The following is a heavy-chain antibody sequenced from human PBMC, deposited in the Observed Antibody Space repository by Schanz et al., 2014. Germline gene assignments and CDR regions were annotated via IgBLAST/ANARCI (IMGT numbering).Heavy chain of an antibody. Sequence: QVQLVESGGGVVQRGGSLRLSCAASGFIFRTYGMHWVRQAPGKGLEWVAFIHYDGTYKYYADSVKGRFTISRDNSENTLYLQMISLRAEDTAVYYCASRSVYAPTWGQGILVTVSS. J-gene: IGHJ5*02. V-gene: IGHV3-30*02. D-gene: IGHD2-8*01. CDR2: IHYDGTYK. CDR3: ASRSVYAPT. CDR1: GFIFRTYG.